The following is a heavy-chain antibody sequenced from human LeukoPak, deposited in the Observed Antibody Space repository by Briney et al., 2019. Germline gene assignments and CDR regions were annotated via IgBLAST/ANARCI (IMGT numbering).Heavy chain of an antibody. CDR3: ARDARPRGVMSGRYFDY. J-gene: IGHJ4*02. V-gene: IGHV4-4*07. CDR2: IYTSGST. Sequence: SETLSLTCTVSGGSISSYYWSWIRQPAGKGLEWIGRIYTSGSTNYNPSLKSRVTMSVDTSKNQFSLKLSSVTAADTAVYYCARDARPRGVMSGRYFDYWGQGTLVTVSS. D-gene: IGHD3-10*01. CDR1: GGSISSYY.